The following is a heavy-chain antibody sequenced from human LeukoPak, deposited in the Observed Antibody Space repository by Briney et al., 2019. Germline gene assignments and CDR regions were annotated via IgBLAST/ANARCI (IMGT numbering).Heavy chain of an antibody. Sequence: GGSLRLSCAASGFTFSSYSMNWVRQAPGKGLEWVSSISSSSSYIYYADSVKGRFTISRDNAKNSLYLQMNSLRAEDTAVYYCARFYHDSSGYYCLDYWGQGTLVTVSS. CDR1: GFTFSSYS. V-gene: IGHV3-21*01. D-gene: IGHD3-22*01. J-gene: IGHJ4*02. CDR2: ISSSSSYI. CDR3: ARFYHDSSGYYCLDY.